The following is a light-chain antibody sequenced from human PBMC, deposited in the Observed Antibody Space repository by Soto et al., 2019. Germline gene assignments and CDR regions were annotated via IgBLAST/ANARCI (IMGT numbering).Light chain of an antibody. CDR1: QSVSSEK. CDR2: GAS. Sequence: EIVLTQSPGTLSLSPGERASLSCRASQSVSSEKLAWYQQKPGQAPRLLIFGASGRATGIPERFSGSGSGTDFSLTISRLEPEDSAVYYCQQHGSSLLTFGGGTKV. V-gene: IGKV3-20*01. CDR3: QQHGSSLLT. J-gene: IGKJ4*01.